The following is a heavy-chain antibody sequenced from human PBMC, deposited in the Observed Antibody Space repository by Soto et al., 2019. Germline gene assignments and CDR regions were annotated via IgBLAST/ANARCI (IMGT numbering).Heavy chain of an antibody. J-gene: IGHJ4*02. CDR3: ARDQTITFGGVIVITYLDY. V-gene: IGHV3-74*01. CDR1: GFTFSSYW. D-gene: IGHD3-16*02. Sequence: GGSLRLSCAASGFTFSSYWMHWVRQAPGKGLVWVSRINSDGGSTSYADSVKGRFTISRDNAKNTLYLQMNSLRAEDTAVYYCARDQTITFGGVIVITYLDYWGQGTLVTVSS. CDR2: INSDGGST.